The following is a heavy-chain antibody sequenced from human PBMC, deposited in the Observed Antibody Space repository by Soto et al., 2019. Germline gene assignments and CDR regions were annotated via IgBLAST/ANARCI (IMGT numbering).Heavy chain of an antibody. V-gene: IGHV2-5*02. CDR2: IYWDDDK. J-gene: IGHJ4*02. D-gene: IGHD6-19*01. Sequence: QITLKESGPTLVKPTQTLTLTCTFSGFSLSSTRVAVGWIRKPPGTALEWLALIYWDDDKRYSPFLKSRLTITQDTSKNHVVLTMTNIDPVDTATYYCAHSVVAGLGDYFDYWGQGTLVTVST. CDR1: GFSLSSTRVA. CDR3: AHSVVAGLGDYFDY.